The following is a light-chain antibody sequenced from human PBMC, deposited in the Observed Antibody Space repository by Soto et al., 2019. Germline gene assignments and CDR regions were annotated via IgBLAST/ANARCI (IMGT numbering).Light chain of an antibody. CDR3: QQSYTAMVT. CDR1: QSISDY. Sequence: DIQMTQSPSSRSASVGDRVTITCRASQSISDYLNWYQHKPGEAPKLLLYAASSLQSGVPSRFSGSGSGTDFTLTISSLQPEDFATYYCQQSYTAMVTFGQGTRLDIK. CDR2: AAS. V-gene: IGKV1-39*01. J-gene: IGKJ5*01.